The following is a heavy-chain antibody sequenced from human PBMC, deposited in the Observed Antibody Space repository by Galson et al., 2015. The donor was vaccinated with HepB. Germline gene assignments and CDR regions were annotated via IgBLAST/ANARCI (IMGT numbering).Heavy chain of an antibody. D-gene: IGHD4-17*01. Sequence: SLRLSCAASGFTFSSYSMNWVRQAPGKGLEWVSYISSSSSTIYYADSVKGRFTISRDNAKNSLYLQMNSLRAEDTAVYYCARAERRADGDHAPIDAFDIWGQGTMVTVSS. CDR1: GFTFSSYS. V-gene: IGHV3-48*01. CDR2: ISSSSSTI. CDR3: ARAERRADGDHAPIDAFDI. J-gene: IGHJ3*02.